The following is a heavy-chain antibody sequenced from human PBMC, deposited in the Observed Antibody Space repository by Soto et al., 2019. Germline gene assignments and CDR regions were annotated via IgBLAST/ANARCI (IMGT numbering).Heavy chain of an antibody. V-gene: IGHV4-59*05. Sequence: SETLSLTCTVSGGSIDSYYWSWIRQPPGKGLEWIGSIYYSGSTYYNPSLKSRVTISVDTSKNQFSLKLSSVTAADTAVYYCAPFDWLTHYWGQGTLVTVSS. CDR1: GGSIDSYY. J-gene: IGHJ4*02. CDR2: IYYSGST. CDR3: APFDWLTHY. D-gene: IGHD3-9*01.